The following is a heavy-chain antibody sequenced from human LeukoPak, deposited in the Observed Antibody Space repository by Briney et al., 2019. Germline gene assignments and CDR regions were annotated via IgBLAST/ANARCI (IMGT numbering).Heavy chain of an antibody. CDR1: GFTFSSYA. V-gene: IGHV3-23*01. CDR3: AKWVRGYCSGGSCYPGDY. Sequence: GGSLRLSCAASGFTFSSYAMSWVRQAPGKGLEWVSAISGSGGSTYYADSVKGRFTISRDNSKNTLYLQMNSLRAEDTAVYYCAKWVRGYCSGGSCYPGDYWGQGTLVTVSS. D-gene: IGHD2-15*01. CDR2: ISGSGGST. J-gene: IGHJ4*02.